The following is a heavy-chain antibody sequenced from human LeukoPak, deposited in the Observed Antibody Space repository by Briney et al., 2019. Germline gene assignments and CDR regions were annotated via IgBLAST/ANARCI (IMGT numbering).Heavy chain of an antibody. V-gene: IGHV4-39*07. Sequence: PSETLSLTCTVSGGSINSSNYYWAWIRQPPGKGLEWIGSMYYSGSTNYNPSLKSRVTISVDTSKNQFSLKLSSVTAADTAVYYCARGWGGLSLHYYYYMDVWGKGTTVTVSS. D-gene: IGHD3-3*01. CDR2: MYYSGST. CDR1: GGSINSSNYY. J-gene: IGHJ6*03. CDR3: ARGWGGLSLHYYYYMDV.